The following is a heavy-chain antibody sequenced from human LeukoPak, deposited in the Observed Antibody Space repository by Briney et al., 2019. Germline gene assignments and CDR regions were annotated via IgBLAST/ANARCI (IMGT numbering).Heavy chain of an antibody. D-gene: IGHD3-22*01. Sequence: NPGGSLRLSCAASGFTFSIYSMNWVRQAPGKGLEWVSSISSGSSYIYYADSVKCRFTISRDNAKNSLYLQVNSLRAEDTAVYYCARDRDSSGYYEYWGQGTLVTVSS. V-gene: IGHV3-21*01. CDR1: GFTFSIYS. CDR3: ARDRDSSGYYEY. J-gene: IGHJ4*02. CDR2: ISSGSSYI.